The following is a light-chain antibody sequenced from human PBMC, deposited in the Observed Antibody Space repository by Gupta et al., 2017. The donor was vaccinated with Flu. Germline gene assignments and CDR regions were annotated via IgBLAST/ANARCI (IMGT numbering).Light chain of an antibody. J-gene: IGKJ1*01. CDR1: EGISKY. V-gene: IGKV1-27*01. CDR2: AAS. Sequence: GDRVTISCRASEGISKYFAWYQQKPGKVPKLLSYAASTLQSGVPSRCSGSGSGTDFTLTISSLQPEDVSTYYCQEYNSSPWTFGQGTKVEIK. CDR3: QEYNSSPWT.